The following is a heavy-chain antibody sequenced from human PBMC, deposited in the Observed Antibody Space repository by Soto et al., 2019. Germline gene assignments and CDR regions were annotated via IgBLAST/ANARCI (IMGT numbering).Heavy chain of an antibody. D-gene: IGHD3-10*01. CDR1: GFTFSGYY. J-gene: IGHJ5*02. V-gene: IGHV3-11*01. CDR2: ISSSGSTI. Sequence: GGSLRLSCAASGFTFSGYYMSWIRQAPGKGLEWVSYISSSGSTIYYADSVKGRFTISRDNAKNSLYLQMNSLRAEDTAVYYCARVREYYYGSGSYPPNWFDPWGQGTLVTVSS. CDR3: ARVREYYYGSGSYPPNWFDP.